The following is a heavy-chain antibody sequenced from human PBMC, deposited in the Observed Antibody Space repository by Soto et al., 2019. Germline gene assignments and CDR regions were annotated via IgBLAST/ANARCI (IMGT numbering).Heavy chain of an antibody. D-gene: IGHD6-13*01. V-gene: IGHV3-33*01. CDR3: ARDQGRATADGPLGNGLYV. J-gene: IGHJ6*02. Sequence: QVHLVESGGGVVQPGTSLRLSCAASGFSFSDYGMHWVRQAPGKGLEWLTIIWFDASHEYYADSVKGRFTISRDNSNHTLYLQLNSLTADDTAVYFCARDQGRATADGPLGNGLYVWGQGTAVTVSS. CDR1: GFSFSDYG. CDR2: IWFDASHE.